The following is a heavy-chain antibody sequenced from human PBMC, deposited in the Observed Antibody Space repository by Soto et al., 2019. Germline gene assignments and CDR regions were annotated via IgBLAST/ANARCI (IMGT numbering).Heavy chain of an antibody. CDR2: ISGSGGST. CDR3: AKSGGDIVVVPAAMKAIYYYYYYMDV. D-gene: IGHD2-2*01. CDR1: GFTFSSYA. J-gene: IGHJ6*03. Sequence: GGSLRLSCAASGFTFSSYAMSWVRQAPGKGLEWVSAISGSGGSTYYADSVKGRFTISRDNSKNTLYLQMNSLRAEDTAVYYCAKSGGDIVVVPAAMKAIYYYYYYMDVWGKGTTVTVSS. V-gene: IGHV3-23*01.